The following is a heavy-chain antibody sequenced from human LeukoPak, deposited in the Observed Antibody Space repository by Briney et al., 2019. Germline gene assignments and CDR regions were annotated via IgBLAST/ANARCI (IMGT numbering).Heavy chain of an antibody. J-gene: IGHJ4*02. CDR3: TKSPFSGSYRFED. Sequence: PGGSLRLSCVASGFTFSTYAMSWVRQAPGQGLEWVSVISGSGVTTYYADSVKGRFSIFRANSKDTLWLQMSSLRAEDTAVYFCTKSPFSGSYRFEDWGQGTLVTVSS. V-gene: IGHV3-23*01. CDR2: ISGSGVTT. CDR1: GFTFSTYA. D-gene: IGHD1-26*01.